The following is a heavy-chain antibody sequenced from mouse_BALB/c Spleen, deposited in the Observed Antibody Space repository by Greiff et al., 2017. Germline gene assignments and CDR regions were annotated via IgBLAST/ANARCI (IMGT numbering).Heavy chain of an antibody. V-gene: IGHV5-17*02. J-gene: IGHJ2*01. CDR1: GFTFSSFG. CDR3: ARSNYGDYYGEY. CDR2: ISSGSSTI. Sequence: EVQLVESGGGLVKPGGSLKLSCAASGFTFSSFGMHWVRQAPEKGLEWVAYISSGSSTIYYADTVKGRFTISRDNPKNTLFLQVTSLRSEDTAIYYCARSNYGDYYGEYWGQNATLTVSS. D-gene: IGHD1-1*02.